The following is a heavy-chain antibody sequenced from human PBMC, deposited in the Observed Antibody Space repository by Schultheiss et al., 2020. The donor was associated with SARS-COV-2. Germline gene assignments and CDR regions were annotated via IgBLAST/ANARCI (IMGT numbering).Heavy chain of an antibody. CDR2: IYYSGST. V-gene: IGHV4-61*01. Sequence: GSLRLSCTVSGVSVSSGTYYWSWIRQTPGKGLEWIGYIYYSGSTNYNPSLKSRVTISVDTSKKQFSLKLNSVTAADTAVYYCARAPSIAAPDWFDPWGQGILVTVSS. D-gene: IGHD6-6*01. CDR3: ARAPSIAAPDWFDP. CDR1: GVSVSSGTYY. J-gene: IGHJ5*02.